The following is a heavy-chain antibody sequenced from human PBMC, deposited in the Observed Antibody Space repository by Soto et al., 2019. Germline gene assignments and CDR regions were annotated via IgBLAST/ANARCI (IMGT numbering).Heavy chain of an antibody. CDR2: INHSGST. CDR3: ARVEQQLLYYYYGMDV. CDR1: GGSFSGYY. D-gene: IGHD6-13*01. Sequence: SETLSLTCAVYGGSFSGYYWSWIRQPPGKGLEWIGEINHSGSTNYNPSLKSRVTISVDKSKNQFSLKLSSVTAADTAVYYCARVEQQLLYYYYGMDVWGQGTTVTVSS. V-gene: IGHV4-34*01. J-gene: IGHJ6*02.